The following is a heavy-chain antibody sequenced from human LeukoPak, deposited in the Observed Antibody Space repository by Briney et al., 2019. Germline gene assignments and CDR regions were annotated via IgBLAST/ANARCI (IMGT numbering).Heavy chain of an antibody. Sequence: SETLSLTCTVYGGSISSYYWSWIRQPPGKGLEWIGYIYYSGSTNYNPSLKSRITISVDTSKNQFSLKLSSVTATDTAVYYCARYLMTTVTTGFDYWGQGTLVTVSS. CDR3: ARYLMTTVTTGFDY. V-gene: IGHV4-59*01. CDR2: IYYSGST. D-gene: IGHD4-17*01. J-gene: IGHJ4*02. CDR1: GGSISSYY.